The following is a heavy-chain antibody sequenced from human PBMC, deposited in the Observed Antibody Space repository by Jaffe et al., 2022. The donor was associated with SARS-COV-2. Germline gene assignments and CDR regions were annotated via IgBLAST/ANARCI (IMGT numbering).Heavy chain of an antibody. D-gene: IGHD3-22*01. CDR2: ISWNSGSI. CDR3: AKVRARYDSSGYYYVDAFDI. V-gene: IGHV3-9*01. CDR1: GFTFDDYA. Sequence: EVQLVESGGGLVQPGRSLRLSCAASGFTFDDYAMHWVRQAPGKGLEWVSGISWNSGSIGYADSVKGRFTISRDNAKNSLYLQMNSLRAEDTALYYCAKVRARYDSSGYYYVDAFDIWGQGTMVTVSS. J-gene: IGHJ3*02.